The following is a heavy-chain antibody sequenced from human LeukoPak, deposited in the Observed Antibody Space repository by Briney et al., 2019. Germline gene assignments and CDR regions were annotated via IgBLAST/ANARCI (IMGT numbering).Heavy chain of an antibody. CDR3: ATDNGDYGDY. J-gene: IGHJ4*02. V-gene: IGHV1-18*01. CDR1: GYTFTSYG. Sequence: ASVKVSCKASGYTFTSYGISWVRQAPGQGLEWMGWISAYNGNTNYAQKFQGRVTMTEDTSTDTAYMELSSLRSEDTAVYYCATDNGDYGDYWGQGTLVTVSS. D-gene: IGHD4-17*01. CDR2: ISAYNGNT.